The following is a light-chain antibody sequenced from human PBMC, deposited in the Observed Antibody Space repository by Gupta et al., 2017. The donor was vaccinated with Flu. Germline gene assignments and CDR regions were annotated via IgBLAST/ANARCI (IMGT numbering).Light chain of an antibody. Sequence: DVVMTQSPLSLPSTLGQTASISCRSSQSLVYSDGNTVLHWFQQRPGQAPRRLIYLVSHRESGVPDRFSGSGSGTEFTLKISRVEAEDVGIYFCMQGAHWPWAFGQGTKVEI. J-gene: IGKJ1*01. CDR3: MQGAHWPWA. CDR2: LVS. CDR1: QSLVYSDGNTV. V-gene: IGKV2-30*01.